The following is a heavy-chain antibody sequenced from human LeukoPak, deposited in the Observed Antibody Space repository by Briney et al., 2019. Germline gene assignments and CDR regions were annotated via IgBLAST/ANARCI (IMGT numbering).Heavy chain of an antibody. J-gene: IGHJ5*02. CDR2: IYYSGST. CDR3: ARPDDYGVNWFDP. V-gene: IGHV4-39*01. CDR1: AGSISSSSYY. D-gene: IGHD4-17*01. Sequence: SETLSLTCTVSAGSISSSSYYWGWIRQPPGKGLEWIGSIYYSGSTYYNPSLKSRVTISVDTSKNQFSLKLSSVTAADTAVYYCARPDDYGVNWFDPWGQGTLVTVSS.